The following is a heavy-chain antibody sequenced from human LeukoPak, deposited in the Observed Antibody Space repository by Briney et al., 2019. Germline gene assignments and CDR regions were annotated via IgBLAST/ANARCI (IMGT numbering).Heavy chain of an antibody. J-gene: IGHJ4*02. V-gene: IGHV3-23*01. CDR3: AKDHSGYSYGTFDY. D-gene: IGHD5-18*01. Sequence: GGSLRLSCAASGFTCSSYAMSWVRQAPGKAVEWVSAISGSGGSTYYADSVKGRFTISRDNSKNTLYLQMNSLRAEDTAVYYCAKDHSGYSYGTFDYWGQGTLVTVSS. CDR1: GFTCSSYA. CDR2: ISGSGGST.